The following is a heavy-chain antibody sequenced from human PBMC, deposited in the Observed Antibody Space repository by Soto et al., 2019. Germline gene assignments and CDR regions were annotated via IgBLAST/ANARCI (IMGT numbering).Heavy chain of an antibody. D-gene: IGHD3-3*01. Sequence: GGPLRLSSAASGFNFSSYAMSWVRQAPGKGLEWVSAISGSGGSTYYADSVKGRFTISRDNSKNTLYLQMNSLRAEDTAVYYCAKDRTIFGPGPFDYWGQGTLVTVSS. V-gene: IGHV3-23*01. J-gene: IGHJ4*02. CDR3: AKDRTIFGPGPFDY. CDR1: GFNFSSYA. CDR2: ISGSGGST.